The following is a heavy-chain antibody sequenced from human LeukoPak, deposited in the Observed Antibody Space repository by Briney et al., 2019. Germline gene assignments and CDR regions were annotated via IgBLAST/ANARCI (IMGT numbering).Heavy chain of an antibody. Sequence: GGSLRLSCAASGFTFDGYAMHWVRQAPGKGLQWVSGISWDSGAIGYADSVKGRFTISRDNAKNSLYLQMDSLRAEDTALYYCAKDYGGNHWFDYWGQGTLVTVSS. D-gene: IGHD4-23*01. J-gene: IGHJ4*02. CDR1: GFTFDGYA. CDR2: ISWDSGAI. V-gene: IGHV3-9*01. CDR3: AKDYGGNHWFDY.